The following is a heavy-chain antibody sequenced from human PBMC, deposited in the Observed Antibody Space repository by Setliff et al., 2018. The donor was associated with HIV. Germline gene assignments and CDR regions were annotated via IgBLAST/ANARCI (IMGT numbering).Heavy chain of an antibody. CDR3: ARHFSVAGDAFDI. D-gene: IGHD6-19*01. Sequence: PGESLKISCRGSGYSFTNFWIGWGRQKPGKGLEWMGIFYPGDFDIRYSPSFEGQVTMSGDKSISTAYLKWSSLKASDSAMYYCARHFSVAGDAFDIWGQGTMVTVS. CDR2: FYPGDFDI. V-gene: IGHV5-51*01. CDR1: GYSFTNFW. J-gene: IGHJ3*02.